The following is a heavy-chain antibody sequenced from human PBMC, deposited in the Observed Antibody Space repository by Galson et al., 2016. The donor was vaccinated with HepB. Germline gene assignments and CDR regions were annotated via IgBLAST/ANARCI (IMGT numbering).Heavy chain of an antibody. CDR3: AREEPNGAVAALDF. D-gene: IGHD6-19*01. CDR1: GFSFSAYG. Sequence: SLRLSCAASGFSFSAYGIHWVRQAPGKGLQWVALIGYDGGYKYYADSVKGRLTISRDNSKNALYLQMNSLRAEDTAVYYCAREEPNGAVAALDFWGQGTLVTVSS. CDR2: IGYDGGYK. J-gene: IGHJ4*02. V-gene: IGHV3-33*08.